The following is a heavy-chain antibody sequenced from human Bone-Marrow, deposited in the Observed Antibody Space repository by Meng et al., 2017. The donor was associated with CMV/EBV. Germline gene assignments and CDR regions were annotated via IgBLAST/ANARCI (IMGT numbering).Heavy chain of an antibody. J-gene: IGHJ4*02. CDR1: GGTFSSYA. V-gene: IGHV1-69*06. Sequence: CKASGGTFSSYAVSWVRQAPGQGLEWMGGIIPIFGTANYAQKFQGRVTITADKSTSTAYMELSSLRSEDTAVYYCARRRDGYNYLYYWGQGTLVTVSS. CDR3: ARRRDGYNYLYY. D-gene: IGHD5-24*01. CDR2: IIPIFGTA.